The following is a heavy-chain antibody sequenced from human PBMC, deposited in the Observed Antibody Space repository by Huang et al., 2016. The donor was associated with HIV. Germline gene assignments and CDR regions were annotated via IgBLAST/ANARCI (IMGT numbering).Heavy chain of an antibody. D-gene: IGHD1-26*01. Sequence: EVQLVESGGNLIQTGGSLRLACADSGFRFDNSAMYWVRQAPGKCLEWVSSISWNSSNIAYGDSVKCRFTISRDNARNSLYLQMNSLRPDDTALYYCVKGDIVGTANFFDYWGQGTQVSVSS. CDR3: VKGDIVGTANFFDY. CDR1: GFRFDNSA. V-gene: IGHV3-9*01. J-gene: IGHJ4*02. CDR2: ISWNSSNI.